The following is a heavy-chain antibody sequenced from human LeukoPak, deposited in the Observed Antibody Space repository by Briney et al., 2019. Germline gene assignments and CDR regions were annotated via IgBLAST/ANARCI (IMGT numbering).Heavy chain of an antibody. Sequence: GGSLRLSCAASGFNFNDYYMSCIRQAPGKGLEWVSYITSSGSAIYADSVKGRFTISRDNAKNSLYLQMNSLRAEGTAVYYCARLRRYYYDGSGYYYSYYFDYWGQGTLVTVSS. CDR2: ITSSGSAI. V-gene: IGHV3-11*01. CDR1: GFNFNDYY. CDR3: ARLRRYYYDGSGYYYSYYFDY. D-gene: IGHD3-22*01. J-gene: IGHJ4*02.